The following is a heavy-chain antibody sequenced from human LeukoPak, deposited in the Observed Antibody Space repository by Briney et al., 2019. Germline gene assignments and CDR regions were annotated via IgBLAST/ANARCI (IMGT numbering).Heavy chain of an antibody. D-gene: IGHD5-12*01. CDR2: ISPNSGGT. J-gene: IGHJ3*02. CDR1: GYSFTGHY. CDR3: ARDRGNSGGLDEAFDI. V-gene: IGHV1-2*02. Sequence: GASVKVSCRASGYSFTGHYIHWVRQAPGQGLVWMGWISPNSGGTNYARSFRGRVTMTRDTSINTASMEVRGLTSDDTAMYYCARDRGNSGGLDEAFDIWGQGTMVTVAS.